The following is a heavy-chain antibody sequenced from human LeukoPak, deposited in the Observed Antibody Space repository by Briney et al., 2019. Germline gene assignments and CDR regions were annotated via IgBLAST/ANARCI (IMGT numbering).Heavy chain of an antibody. J-gene: IGHJ5*02. CDR2: ISGSGGST. V-gene: IGHV3-23*01. CDR1: GFTFSSYA. D-gene: IGHD2-21*02. Sequence: GASLRLSCAASGFTFSSYAMSWVRQAPGKGLEWVSTISGSGGSTYYADSVKGRFTISRDNSKKTLYVQMNSLRAEDTAVYYCAAGSAYCGGDCYRWFDPGGQGTLGTVSA. CDR3: AAGSAYCGGDCYRWFDP.